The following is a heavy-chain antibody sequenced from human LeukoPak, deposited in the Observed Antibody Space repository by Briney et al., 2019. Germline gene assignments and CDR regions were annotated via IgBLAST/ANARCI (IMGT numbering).Heavy chain of an antibody. J-gene: IGHJ4*02. CDR3: ARAGIAVAGTFY. D-gene: IGHD6-19*01. V-gene: IGHV3-74*01. CDR2: INSDGSST. CDR1: GFTFSSYW. Sequence: GGSLRLSCAASGFTFSSYWMHWVRQAPGKGLVWVSRINSDGSSTSYADSVKGRFTISRDNAKNSLYLQMNSLRAEDTAVYYCARAGIAVAGTFYWGQGTLVTVSS.